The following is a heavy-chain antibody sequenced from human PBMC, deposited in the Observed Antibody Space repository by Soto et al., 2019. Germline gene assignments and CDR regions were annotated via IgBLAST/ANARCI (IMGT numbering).Heavy chain of an antibody. CDR1: GFTFSSYA. J-gene: IGHJ1*01. D-gene: IGHD6-19*01. Sequence: GGSLRLSCAASGFTFSSYAMSWVRQAPGKGLEWVSAISGSGGSTYYADSVKGRFTISRDNSKNTLYLQMNSLRAEDRAVYYCANFDWYSSGWYRGEGYFQHWGQGTLVTVSS. CDR3: ANFDWYSSGWYRGEGYFQH. V-gene: IGHV3-23*01. CDR2: ISGSGGST.